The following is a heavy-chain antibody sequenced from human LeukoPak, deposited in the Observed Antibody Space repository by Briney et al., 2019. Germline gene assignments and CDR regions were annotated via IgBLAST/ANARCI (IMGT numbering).Heavy chain of an antibody. CDR1: GYTFTIYG. D-gene: IGHD5-24*01. J-gene: IGHJ3*02. Sequence: ASVTVSCTASGYTFTIYGLSWVRQAPGQGLEWMGWISAYNGNTNYAQKLQGRVTMTTDTSTSTAYMELRSLRSDDTAVYYCARGLQETLGWLKAFSAFDIWGQGTMVTVSS. CDR2: ISAYNGNT. V-gene: IGHV1-18*01. CDR3: ARGLQETLGWLKAFSAFDI.